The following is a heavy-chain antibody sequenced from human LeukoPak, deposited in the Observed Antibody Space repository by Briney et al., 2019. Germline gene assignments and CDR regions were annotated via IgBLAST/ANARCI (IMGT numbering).Heavy chain of an antibody. V-gene: IGHV4-39*07. J-gene: IGHJ4*02. CDR3: ARVPRAGGTHYYDSSGYFDY. CDR1: GGSISSSSYY. CDR2: IYYSGST. Sequence: SETLSLTCTVSGGSISSSSYYWGWIRQPPGKGLEWIGSIYYSGSTYYNPSLKSRVTISVDTSKNQFSLKLSSVSAADTAVYYCARVPRAGGTHYYDSSGYFDYWGQGTLVTVSS. D-gene: IGHD3-22*01.